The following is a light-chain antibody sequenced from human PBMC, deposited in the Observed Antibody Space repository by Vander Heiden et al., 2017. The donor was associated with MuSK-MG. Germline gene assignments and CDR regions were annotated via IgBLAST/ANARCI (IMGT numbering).Light chain of an antibody. CDR1: QSVLYSSNNKNY. V-gene: IGKV4-1*01. CDR2: WAS. J-gene: IGKJ2*01. CDR3: HRYDSTPYT. Sequence: DIVMTQSPDSLAVSLGERATINCKSSQSVLYSSNNKNYLAWYQQKPGQPPKLLIYWASTRESGVPDRFSGSGSGTDFTLTISSLQAEDVAVYYCHRYDSTPYTFGQGTKLEIK.